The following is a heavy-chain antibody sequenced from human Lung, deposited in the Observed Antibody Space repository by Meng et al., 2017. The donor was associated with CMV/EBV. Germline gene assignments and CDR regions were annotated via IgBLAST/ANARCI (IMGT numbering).Heavy chain of an antibody. CDR2: INPSDNTT. D-gene: IGHD6-13*01. J-gene: IGHJ4*02. CDR3: ARDLGYSSSWYFQYYFDC. V-gene: IGHV1-46*01. Sequence: ASXXVSXKASGYTLTNYYIHWVRQAPGQGLEWMGIINPSDNTTIYAQKFQGRVTMTRDTSTSTAYMELSSLRSDDTALYYCARDLGYSSSWYFQYYFDCWGQGXLVTVSS. CDR1: GYTLTNYY.